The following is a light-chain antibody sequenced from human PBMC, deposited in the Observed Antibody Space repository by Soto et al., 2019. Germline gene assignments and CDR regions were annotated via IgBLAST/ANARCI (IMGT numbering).Light chain of an antibody. V-gene: IGKV1-27*01. CDR3: QKYNSAPLT. Sequence: DIQMTQSPSSLSASVGDRVTITCWASQGISNYLAWYQQKPEKVPKLLIYAASTLQSGVPSRFSGSGSGTDFTLTISSLQPEDVATYYCQKYNSAPLTFGGGTKVEIK. CDR1: QGISNY. CDR2: AAS. J-gene: IGKJ4*01.